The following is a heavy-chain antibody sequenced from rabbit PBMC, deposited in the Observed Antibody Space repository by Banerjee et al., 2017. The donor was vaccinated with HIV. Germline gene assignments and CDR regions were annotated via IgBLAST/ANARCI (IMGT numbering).Heavy chain of an antibody. Sequence: QEQLEESGGDLVKPEGSLTLTCTASGFSFSYKYVMCWVRQAPGKGLEWIACINTSTGNTVYASWAKGRFTISKTSSTTVTLQMTSLTAADAATYFCARYDGTSAFIDLWGQGTLVTVS. V-gene: IGHV1S45*01. CDR2: INTSTGNT. D-gene: IGHD8-1*01. J-gene: IGHJ3*01. CDR3: ARYDGTSAFIDL. CDR1: GFSFSYKYV.